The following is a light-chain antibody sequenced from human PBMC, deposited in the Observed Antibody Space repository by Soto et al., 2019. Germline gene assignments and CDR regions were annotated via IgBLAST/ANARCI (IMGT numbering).Light chain of an antibody. J-gene: IGKJ2*01. Sequence: EIVLTQSPGTLSLSPGERATLSCRASQSVSSYYLAWYQQKPGQAPRLLIYGASSRATGIPDSFSGSGSGTDFTLTISRLEPEDFAVYYCQQYGTSPRTFGQGTKLEIK. CDR1: QSVSSYY. CDR3: QQYGTSPRT. V-gene: IGKV3-20*01. CDR2: GAS.